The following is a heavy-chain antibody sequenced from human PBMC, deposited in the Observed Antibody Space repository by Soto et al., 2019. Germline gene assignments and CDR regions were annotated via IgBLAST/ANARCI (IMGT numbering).Heavy chain of an antibody. Sequence: PSETLSLTCVVSGGSFSDYKWTWIRQSPEKGLERIGEIRHNGDTNSKPSLRSRLTMSLDTSKNQFSLHLSSVTSADTAVYFCAGGPDYGDYDAWGQGTLVTVSS. CDR2: IRHNGDT. CDR1: GGSFSDYK. CDR3: AGGPDYGDYDA. D-gene: IGHD4-17*01. J-gene: IGHJ5*02. V-gene: IGHV4-34*01.